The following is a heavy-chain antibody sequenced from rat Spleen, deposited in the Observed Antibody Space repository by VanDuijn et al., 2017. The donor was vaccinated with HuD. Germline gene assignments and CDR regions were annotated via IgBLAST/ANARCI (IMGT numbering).Heavy chain of an antibody. CDR1: GFTFSDYY. D-gene: IGHD1-11*01. V-gene: IGHV5-22*01. CDR2: ISYEGSST. CDR3: TTPTVNYGGPYY. J-gene: IGHJ2*01. Sequence: EVQLVESGGGLVQPGRSMKLSCAASGFTFSDYYMAWVRQAPKKGLEWVASISYEGSSTYYGDSVKGRFTISRDNAKSSLYLQMDSLRSEDTATYYCTTPTVNYGGPYYWGQGVMVTVSS.